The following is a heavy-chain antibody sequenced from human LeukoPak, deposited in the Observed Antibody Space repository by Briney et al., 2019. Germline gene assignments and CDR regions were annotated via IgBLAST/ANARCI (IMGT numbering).Heavy chain of an antibody. CDR2: ISSSGSTI. Sequence: GGSLRLSCAASGFIFSSYEMNWVRQAPGKGLEWVSYISSSGSTIYYADSVKGRFTISRDNAKNSPYLQMNSLRAEDTAVYYCAELGITMIGGVWGKGTTVTISS. J-gene: IGHJ6*04. CDR1: GFIFSSYE. CDR3: AELGITMIGGV. V-gene: IGHV3-48*03. D-gene: IGHD3-10*02.